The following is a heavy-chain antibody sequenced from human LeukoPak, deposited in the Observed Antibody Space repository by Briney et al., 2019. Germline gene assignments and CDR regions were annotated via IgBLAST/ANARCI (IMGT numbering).Heavy chain of an antibody. V-gene: IGHV3-21*01. Sequence: SGRSLRLSRAASGLTFSSYSMNWGRQAAGQGLEWVSSIRSSSSYIYYADSVKGRFTISRDNAKNTLYLQMNSLRAEDTAVYYCARVRLLWFGELSYHGAFDIWGQGTMVTVSS. CDR1: GLTFSSYS. J-gene: IGHJ3*02. CDR2: IRSSSSYI. CDR3: ARVRLLWFGELSYHGAFDI. D-gene: IGHD3-10*01.